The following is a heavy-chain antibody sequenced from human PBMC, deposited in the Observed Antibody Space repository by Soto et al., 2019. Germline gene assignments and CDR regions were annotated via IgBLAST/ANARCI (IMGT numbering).Heavy chain of an antibody. J-gene: IGHJ3*02. Sequence: SETLSLTCTVSGGSISSSSYYWGWIRQPPGKGLEWIGSIYYSGSTYYNPSLKSRVTISVDTSKNQFSLKLSSVTAADTAVYYCARHVQQWLAHDAFDIWGQGTMVTVSS. CDR3: ARHVQQWLAHDAFDI. V-gene: IGHV4-39*01. CDR2: IYYSGST. CDR1: GGSISSSSYY. D-gene: IGHD6-19*01.